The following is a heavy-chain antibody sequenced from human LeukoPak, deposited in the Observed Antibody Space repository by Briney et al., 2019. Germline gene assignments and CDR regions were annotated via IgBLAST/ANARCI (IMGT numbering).Heavy chain of an antibody. CDR2: MNPNSGNT. CDR1: GYTFTSYD. CDR3: ARAPPDYGERRWGFDY. Sequence: ASVKVSCKASGYTFTSYDINWVRQATGQGLEWMGWMNPNSGNTGYAQKFQGRVTMTRNTSISTAYMELSSLRSEDTAVYYCARAPPDYGERRWGFDYWGQGTLVTVSS. J-gene: IGHJ4*02. V-gene: IGHV1-8*01. D-gene: IGHD4-17*01.